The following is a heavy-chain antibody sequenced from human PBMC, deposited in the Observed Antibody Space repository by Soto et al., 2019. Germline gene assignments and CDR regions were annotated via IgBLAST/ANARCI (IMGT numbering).Heavy chain of an antibody. CDR2: IYPSDSET. V-gene: IGHV5-51*01. Sequence: HGESLKISCKASGYTFTSHWIGWVRQMPGKGLEWMGIIYPSDSETRYSPSFEGQVTISADKSITTAYLQWSSLRASDTAMYYCARQYYETSGRSDAFDIWRHATLVT. CDR3: ARQYYETSGRSDAFDI. D-gene: IGHD3-22*01. J-gene: IGHJ3*02. CDR1: GYTFTSHW.